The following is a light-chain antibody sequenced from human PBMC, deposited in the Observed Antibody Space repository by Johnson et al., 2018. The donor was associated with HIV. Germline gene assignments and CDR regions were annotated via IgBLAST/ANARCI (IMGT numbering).Light chain of an antibody. J-gene: IGLJ1*01. CDR1: SSNIGNNY. Sequence: QSVLTQPPSVSAAPGQKVTISCSGSSSNIGNNYVSWYQQLPGTAPKLLIYDNNKRPSGIPDRFSGSQSGTSATLDIIVLPTGYESDYYCGICDSGLSDYVFGTGTKVTAL. CDR3: GICDSGLSDYV. CDR2: DNN. V-gene: IGLV1-51*01.